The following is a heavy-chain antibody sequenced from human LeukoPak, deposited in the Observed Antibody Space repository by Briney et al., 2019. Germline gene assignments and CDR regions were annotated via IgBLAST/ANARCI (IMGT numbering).Heavy chain of an antibody. CDR2: ISYGVINK. D-gene: IGHD3-10*01. CDR3: AKDMKVYYGSGSYTPDF. J-gene: IGHJ5*01. V-gene: IGHV3-30*18. Sequence: GRSLRLSCAASGFTFSSYGMHWVRQAPGKGLEWVAVISYGVINKFYAYSVRGRFTISRDNSKNPLYLQMNSLRPEDTAVYYCAKDMKVYYGSGSYTPDFWGHGTLVTVSP. CDR1: GFTFSSYG.